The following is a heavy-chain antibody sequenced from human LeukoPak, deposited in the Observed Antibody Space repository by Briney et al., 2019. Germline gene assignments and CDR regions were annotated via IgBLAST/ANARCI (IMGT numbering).Heavy chain of an antibody. CDR3: ARERYLGYCSGGSCREFDY. V-gene: IGHV1-69*06. Sequence: SVKVSCKASGSTFSSYAISWVRQAPGQGLEWMGGIIPIFGTANYAQKFQGRVTITADKSTSTAYMELSSLRSEDTAVYYCARERYLGYCSGGSCREFDYWGQGTLVTVSS. CDR1: GSTFSSYA. CDR2: IIPIFGTA. J-gene: IGHJ4*02. D-gene: IGHD2-15*01.